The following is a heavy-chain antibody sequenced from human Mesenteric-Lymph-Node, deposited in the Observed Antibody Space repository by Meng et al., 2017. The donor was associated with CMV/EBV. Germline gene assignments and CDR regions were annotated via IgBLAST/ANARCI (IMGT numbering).Heavy chain of an antibody. CDR1: GFTFSSDR. CDR2: ISSTSSYI. D-gene: IGHD3-22*01. Sequence: GESLKISCAACGFTFSSDRMNWVRQAPGKGLEWVSSISSTSSYIYYADSVRGRFTISRDNAKSSVYLQMNSLRAEDTAVYYCARSGYHYDSSGYSPVDSWGQGTLVTVSS. CDR3: ARSGYHYDSSGYSPVDS. J-gene: IGHJ4*02. V-gene: IGHV3-21*01.